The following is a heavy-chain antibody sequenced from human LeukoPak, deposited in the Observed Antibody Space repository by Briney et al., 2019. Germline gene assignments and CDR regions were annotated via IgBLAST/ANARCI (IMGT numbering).Heavy chain of an antibody. J-gene: IGHJ3*02. Sequence: GGSLRLSCAASGFTFSSYAMSWVRQAPGKGLEWVSAISGSGGSTYYADSVKGRFTISRDNSKNTLYLQMSSLRAEDTAVYYCARDPTTSQGSDAFDIWGQGTRVTVSS. CDR3: ARDPTTSQGSDAFDI. V-gene: IGHV3-23*01. CDR2: ISGSGGST. CDR1: GFTFSSYA. D-gene: IGHD1-1*01.